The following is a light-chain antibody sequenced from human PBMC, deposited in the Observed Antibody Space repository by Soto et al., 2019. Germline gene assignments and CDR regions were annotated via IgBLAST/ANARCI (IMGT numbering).Light chain of an antibody. J-gene: IGLJ3*02. Sequence: QSALTQPASVSGYPGQSITISCTGTSSDIGGYSYVSWYQQHPGKAPKLMIFDVRNRPSGLSNRFSGSKSGNTASLTTSGLQAEDEADYYCSSYTGISTFAVFGGGTKLTVL. CDR3: SSYTGISTFAV. V-gene: IGLV2-14*01. CDR1: SSDIGGYSY. CDR2: DVR.